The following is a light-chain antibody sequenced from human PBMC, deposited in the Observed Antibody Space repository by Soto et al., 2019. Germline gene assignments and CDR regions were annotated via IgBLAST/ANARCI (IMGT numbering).Light chain of an antibody. J-gene: IGLJ1*01. CDR3: SSYTSATTYV. Sequence: QSVLTQPASVSGSPGQSITISCTGTSSDVGAYNYDSWYQQHPGKVPKLIIYDVNNRPSGVSNRFSGSKSGNTASLTISGLQTEDEADYYCSSYTSATTYVFGTGTSSPS. CDR2: DVN. V-gene: IGLV2-14*01. CDR1: SSDVGAYNY.